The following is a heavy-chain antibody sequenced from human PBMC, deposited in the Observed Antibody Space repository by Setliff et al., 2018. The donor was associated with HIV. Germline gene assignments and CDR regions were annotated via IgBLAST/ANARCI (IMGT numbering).Heavy chain of an antibody. Sequence: ASVKVSCKASGGIFSRFAFSWVRQAPGQGLEWMGGIIPIFGTPNYAQKFQGRVTITTDESTSTAYMELTSLKSEDTAVYYCASSRRGSYAIDNWGQGTLVTVSS. CDR2: IIPIFGTP. D-gene: IGHD3-16*01. CDR1: GGIFSRFA. CDR3: ASSRRGSYAIDN. V-gene: IGHV1-69*05. J-gene: IGHJ4*02.